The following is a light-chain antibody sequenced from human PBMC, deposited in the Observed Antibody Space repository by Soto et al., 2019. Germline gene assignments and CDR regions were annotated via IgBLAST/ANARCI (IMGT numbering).Light chain of an antibody. CDR1: SSDIGGYNY. CDR3: CSYSSGSTLVI. J-gene: IGLJ2*01. V-gene: IGLV2-14*03. Sequence: QSALTQPASVSGSPGQSITISCTGTSSDIGGYNYVSWYQHLPGKAPRLLISDVTNRPSGVSNRFSGSKSGNTASLTISGLQDEDEANYYCCSYSSGSTLVIFGGGTKLTVL. CDR2: DVT.